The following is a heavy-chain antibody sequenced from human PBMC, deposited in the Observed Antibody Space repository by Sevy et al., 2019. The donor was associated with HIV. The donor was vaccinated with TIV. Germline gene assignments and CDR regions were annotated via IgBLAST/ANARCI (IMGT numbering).Heavy chain of an antibody. V-gene: IGHV3-30*18. J-gene: IGHJ6*02. CDR3: AKARGPHYYDSSGYCYDGFDYGMDV. Sequence: GGSLRLSCAASGFTFSSYGMHWVRQAPGKGLEWVAVISYDGSNKYYADSVKGRFTISRDNSKNTLYLQMNSLRAEDTAVYYCAKARGPHYYDSSGYCYDGFDYGMDVWGQGTTVTVS. D-gene: IGHD3-22*01. CDR1: GFTFSSYG. CDR2: ISYDGSNK.